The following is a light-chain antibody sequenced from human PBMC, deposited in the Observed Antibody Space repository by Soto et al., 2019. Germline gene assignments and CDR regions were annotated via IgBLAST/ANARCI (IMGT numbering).Light chain of an antibody. CDR2: DVS. Sequence: QSDLPQPASVSVSPGQSITISCTGTSSDVGGYNYVSWYQQHPGKAPKLMIYDVSNRPSGVSNRFSGSKSDNTASLTISGLQADDEADYYCSSFTPTSALVFGTGTKVTVL. J-gene: IGLJ1*01. CDR3: SSFTPTSALV. V-gene: IGLV2-14*03. CDR1: SSDVGGYNY.